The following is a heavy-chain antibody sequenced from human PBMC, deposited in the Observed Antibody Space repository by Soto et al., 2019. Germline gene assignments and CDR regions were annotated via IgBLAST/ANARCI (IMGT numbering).Heavy chain of an antibody. D-gene: IGHD2-8*01. CDR1: GGSFSGYY. J-gene: IGHJ5*02. CDR2: INHSGST. V-gene: IGHV4-34*01. CDR3: ARGNGPNGVCPHQCPNWFDP. Sequence: SETLSLTCAVYGGSFSGYYWSWIRQPPGKGLEWIGEINHSGSTNYNPSLKSRVTISVDTSKNQFSLKLSSVTAADTAVYYCARGNGPNGVCPHQCPNWFDPWGQGTLVTVSS.